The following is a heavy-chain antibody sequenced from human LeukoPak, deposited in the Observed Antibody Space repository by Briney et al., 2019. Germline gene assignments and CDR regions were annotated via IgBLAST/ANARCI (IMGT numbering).Heavy chain of an antibody. Sequence: PGGSLRLSCAASGFTFSSYSMNWVRQAPGKGLEWVSSISSSSSYIYYADSVKGRFTISRDNAKNSLYLQMNSLRAEDTAVYYCARDTHYDILTAPKGYYYYYGMDVWGQGTTVTVSS. D-gene: IGHD3-9*01. CDR2: ISSSSSYI. J-gene: IGHJ6*02. CDR3: ARDTHYDILTAPKGYYYYYGMDV. CDR1: GFTFSSYS. V-gene: IGHV3-21*01.